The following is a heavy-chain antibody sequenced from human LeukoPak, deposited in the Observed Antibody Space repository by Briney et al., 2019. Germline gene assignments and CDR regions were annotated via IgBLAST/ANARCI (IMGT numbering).Heavy chain of an antibody. J-gene: IGHJ5*02. CDR3: ALGGYSSSSEGWFDP. Sequence: SVKVSCKASGGTFSSYAISWVRQAPGQGLEWMGRIIPILGIANYAQKFQGRVTITADKSTSTAYMELSSLRSEDTAVYYCALGGYSSSSEGWFDPWGQGTLVTVSS. CDR1: GGTFSSYA. V-gene: IGHV1-69*04. CDR2: IIPILGIA. D-gene: IGHD6-13*01.